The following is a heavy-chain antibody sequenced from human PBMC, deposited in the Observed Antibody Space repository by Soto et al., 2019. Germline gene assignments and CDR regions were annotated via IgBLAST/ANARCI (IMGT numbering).Heavy chain of an antibody. V-gene: IGHV4-39*01. CDR1: GDSISSSYYY. Sequence: SETLSLTCDVSGDSISSSYYYWGWIRQSPGKGLEWIGSIYYTGSTSYNPSLESRVSISVDTSKNQFSLRLSSVTAADTAVYYCARLGTGIVDTAMVFDYWGQGTLVTVSS. D-gene: IGHD5-18*01. CDR3: ARLGTGIVDTAMVFDY. J-gene: IGHJ4*02. CDR2: IYYTGST.